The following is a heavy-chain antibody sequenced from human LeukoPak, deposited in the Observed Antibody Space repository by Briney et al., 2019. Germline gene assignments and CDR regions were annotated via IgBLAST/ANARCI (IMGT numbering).Heavy chain of an antibody. CDR1: GFTFSSYG. Sequence: PGGSLRLSCAASGFTFSSYGMHWVRQAPGKGLEWVAVIWYDGSNKYYADSVKGRFTISRDNSKNTLYLQMNSLRAEDTAVYYCGREYYYDSSGYYRAFDIWGQGTMVTVSS. J-gene: IGHJ3*02. V-gene: IGHV3-33*01. D-gene: IGHD3-22*01. CDR3: GREYYYDSSGYYRAFDI. CDR2: IWYDGSNK.